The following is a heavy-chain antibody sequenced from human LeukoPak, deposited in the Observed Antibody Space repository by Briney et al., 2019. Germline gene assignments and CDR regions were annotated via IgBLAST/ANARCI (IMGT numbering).Heavy chain of an antibody. CDR1: GFDLNTYE. CDR3: ARGDPHADL. CDR2: ITISGHTK. J-gene: IGHJ5*02. V-gene: IGHV3-48*03. Sequence: GGSLRLSCAASGFDLNTYEMNWVRQAPGKGLEWIADITISGHTKNYADSVKGRFTTSRDNAGPSLSLQMNSLRVEDTGVYYCARGDPHADLWGQGTLVTVSS.